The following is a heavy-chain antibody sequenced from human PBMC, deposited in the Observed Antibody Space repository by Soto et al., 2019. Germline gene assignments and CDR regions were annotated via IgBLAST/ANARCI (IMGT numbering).Heavy chain of an antibody. CDR1: RFTFSSYA. D-gene: IGHD3-22*01. J-gene: IGHJ6*02. V-gene: IGHV3-23*01. Sequence: HPGWSLRLSCAASRFTFSSYAMSWVRQAPGKGLEWVSVISGSGGSTYYADSVKGRFTISRDNSKNTLYLQMNSLRAEDTAVYYWIKTHYDNSGYYRYYYYYYGMDVWCQGTTVTVS. CDR2: ISGSGGST. CDR3: IKTHYDNSGYYRYYYYYYGMDV.